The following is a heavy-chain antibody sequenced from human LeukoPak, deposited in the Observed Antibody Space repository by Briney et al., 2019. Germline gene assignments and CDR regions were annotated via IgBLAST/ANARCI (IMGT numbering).Heavy chain of an antibody. Sequence: GGSLRLSCAASGFTFSSYAMHWVRQAPGKGLEWVAVISYDGSNKYYADSMKGQFTISRDNSKNTLYLQMNSLRAEDTAVYYCARDEYYDSSGFVHAFDIWGQGTMVTVSS. CDR3: ARDEYYDSSGFVHAFDI. D-gene: IGHD3-22*01. CDR1: GFTFSSYA. CDR2: ISYDGSNK. V-gene: IGHV3-30*04. J-gene: IGHJ3*02.